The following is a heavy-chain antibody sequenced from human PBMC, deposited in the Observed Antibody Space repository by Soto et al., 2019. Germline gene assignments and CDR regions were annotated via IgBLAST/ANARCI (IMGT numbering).Heavy chain of an antibody. D-gene: IGHD1-26*01. V-gene: IGHV4-39*01. Sequence: PSETLSLTCTVSGGSISSSSYYWGWIRQPPGKGLEWIGSIYYSGSTYYNPSLKSRVTISVDTSKNQFSLKLSSVTAADTAVYYCARHWSEGATRYAFDSWGQGTMVTVSS. J-gene: IGHJ3*02. CDR2: IYYSGST. CDR3: ARHWSEGATRYAFDS. CDR1: GGSISSSSYY.